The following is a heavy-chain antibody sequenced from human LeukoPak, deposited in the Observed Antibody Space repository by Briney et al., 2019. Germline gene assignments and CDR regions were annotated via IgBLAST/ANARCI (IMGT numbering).Heavy chain of an antibody. V-gene: IGHV4-38-2*02. CDR3: ARESEGEQWLVEEDYYYYYMDV. CDR2: IYHSGST. J-gene: IGHJ6*03. Sequence: SETLSLTCTVSGYSISSGSYWGWIRQPPGKGLEWIANIYHSGSTYYTPSLKSRVTISVDTSKNQFSLKLSSVTAADTAVYYCARESEGEQWLVEEDYYYYYMDVWGKGTTVTVSS. D-gene: IGHD6-19*01. CDR1: GYSISSGSY.